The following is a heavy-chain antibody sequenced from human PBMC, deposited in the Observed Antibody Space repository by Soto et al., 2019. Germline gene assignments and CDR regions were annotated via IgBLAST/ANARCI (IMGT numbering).Heavy chain of an antibody. Sequence: SETLSLTCTVSGDSMTSGDYSWSWIRQPPGKGLEWLGYIYRTGNTHYSPFLKSRVSISQDRSKNQFSLELTSVTAADTAVYYCARGDYQYSIDYWGQGTLVTVSS. CDR1: GDSMTSGDYS. J-gene: IGHJ4*02. CDR2: IYRTGNT. CDR3: ARGDYQYSIDY. D-gene: IGHD2-2*01. V-gene: IGHV4-30-2*01.